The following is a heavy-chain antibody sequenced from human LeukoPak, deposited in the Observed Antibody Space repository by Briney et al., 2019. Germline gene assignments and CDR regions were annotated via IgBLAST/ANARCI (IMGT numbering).Heavy chain of an antibody. Sequence: ASVTVSCKATGYTFTSYGISWDWQAPGQGPERMGWISAYNGNTNYAQKFQGRLTMTPDTSTSTAYVDLRSLTSDDTAVCYCAREHDSKVRYYSGMDVWGQGTTVTVSS. D-gene: IGHD3-22*01. V-gene: IGHV1-18*04. CDR1: GYTFTSYG. J-gene: IGHJ6*02. CDR3: AREHDSKVRYYSGMDV. CDR2: ISAYNGNT.